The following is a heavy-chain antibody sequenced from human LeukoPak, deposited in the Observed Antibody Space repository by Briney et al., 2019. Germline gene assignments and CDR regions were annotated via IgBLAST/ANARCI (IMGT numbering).Heavy chain of an antibody. CDR1: GASISSGSYF. CDR3: ARFGLGKHIEVAGIPFDI. V-gene: IGHV4-61*02. Sequence: SQTLSLTCTVSGASISSGSYFWSWIRQPAGKGLEWIGRIYTSGSTNYNPSLKSQVTISLDTSKNQFSLKLNSVTAADTAVYYCARFGLGKHIEVAGIPFDIWGQGTMVTVSS. D-gene: IGHD6-19*01. CDR2: IYTSGST. J-gene: IGHJ3*02.